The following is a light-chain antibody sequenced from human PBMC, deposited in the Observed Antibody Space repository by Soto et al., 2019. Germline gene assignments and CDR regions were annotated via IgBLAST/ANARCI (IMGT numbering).Light chain of an antibody. CDR1: QSVSSY. CDR3: QQRSNVFT. Sequence: EIVLTQSPATLSLSPGERATLSCRASQSVSSYLAWYQQKPGQSPRLLIYDASNRATGIPARVRGSGSGTDFTLTISSLEPEDFAVYYCQQRSNVFTGAPGTKVDIK. J-gene: IGKJ3*01. CDR2: DAS. V-gene: IGKV3-11*01.